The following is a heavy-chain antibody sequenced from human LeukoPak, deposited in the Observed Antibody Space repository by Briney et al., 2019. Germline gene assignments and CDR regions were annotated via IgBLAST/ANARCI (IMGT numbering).Heavy chain of an antibody. CDR3: ARGEYGSGSYHIDY. Sequence: GGSLRLSCTASGFPFSNYWMHWVRQAPGKGLLWVSRINTDERTTDYADSVKGRFTISRDNSKNTVYLQMNSLRAEDTAVYYCARGEYGSGSYHIDYWGQGTLVTVSS. J-gene: IGHJ4*02. CDR2: INTDERTT. V-gene: IGHV3-74*01. D-gene: IGHD3-10*01. CDR1: GFPFSNYW.